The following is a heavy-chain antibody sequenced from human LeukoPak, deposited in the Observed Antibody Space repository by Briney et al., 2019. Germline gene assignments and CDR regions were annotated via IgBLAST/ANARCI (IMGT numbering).Heavy chain of an antibody. CDR2: ISSSSSYI. CDR3: ARAYCSSTSCYLHLGY. J-gene: IGHJ4*02. CDR1: GFTFSSYS. Sequence: GGSLRLSCTASGFTFSSYSMNWVRQAPGKGLEWVSSISSSSSYIYYADSVKGRFTISRDNAKNSLYLQMNSLRAEDTAVYYCARAYCSSTSCYLHLGYWGQGTLVTVSS. V-gene: IGHV3-21*01. D-gene: IGHD2-2*01.